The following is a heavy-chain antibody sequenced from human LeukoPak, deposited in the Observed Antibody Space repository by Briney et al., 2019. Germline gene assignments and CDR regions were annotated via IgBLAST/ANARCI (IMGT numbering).Heavy chain of an antibody. CDR3: ARNNHGMDV. CDR2: INSDGSSI. J-gene: IGHJ6*02. CDR1: GFTFSNYW. Sequence: GVSLRLSCAASGFTFSNYWMYWVRQAPGKGLVWVSRINSDGSSIRHADSVKGRFTISRDNTTNTLYLQMNSLRAEDTAVYYCARNNHGMDVWGQGTTVTV. D-gene: IGHD1/OR15-1a*01. V-gene: IGHV3-74*01.